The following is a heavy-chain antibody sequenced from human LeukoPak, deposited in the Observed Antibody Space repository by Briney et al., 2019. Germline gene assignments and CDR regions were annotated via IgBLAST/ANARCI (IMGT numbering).Heavy chain of an antibody. Sequence: ASVKVSCKASGYTFTGYYMHWVRQAPGQGLEWMGWINPNSGGTNYAQKFQGRVTMTRDTSISTAYMELSRLRSDDTAVYYCASDSSGYYSRSAFGIWGQGTMVTVSS. CDR2: INPNSGGT. J-gene: IGHJ3*02. CDR3: ASDSSGYYSRSAFGI. V-gene: IGHV1-2*02. D-gene: IGHD3-22*01. CDR1: GYTFTGYY.